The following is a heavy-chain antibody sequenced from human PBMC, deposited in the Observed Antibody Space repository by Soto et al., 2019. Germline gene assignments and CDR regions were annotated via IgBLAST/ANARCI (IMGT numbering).Heavy chain of an antibody. Sequence: ASVKVSCKASGGTFSSYTISWVRQAPGQGLEWMGRIIPILGIANYAQKFQGRVTITADKSTSTAYMELSSLRSEDTAVYYCARDWGNYYDSSGYPSPYYYYYGMDVWG. V-gene: IGHV1-69*04. CDR3: ARDWGNYYDSSGYPSPYYYYYGMDV. D-gene: IGHD3-22*01. CDR1: GGTFSSYT. CDR2: IIPILGIA. J-gene: IGHJ6*02.